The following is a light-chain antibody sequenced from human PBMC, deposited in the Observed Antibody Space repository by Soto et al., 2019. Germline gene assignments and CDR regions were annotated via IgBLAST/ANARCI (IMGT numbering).Light chain of an antibody. J-gene: IGKJ3*01. CDR2: DAS. CDR1: QSISSY. Sequence: EIVLTQSPATLSLSPGERATLSCRAGQSISSYLAWYQQKPGQAPRLLIYDASSRATGIPARFSGSGSGTDFTLTIISLEPDDFAVYYCQHGGAFGPGTTVDIK. CDR3: QHGGA. V-gene: IGKV3-11*01.